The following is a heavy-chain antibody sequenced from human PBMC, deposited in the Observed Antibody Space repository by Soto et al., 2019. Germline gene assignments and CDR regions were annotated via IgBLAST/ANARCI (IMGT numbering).Heavy chain of an antibody. Sequence: EVQLLESGGGLVQPGGSLRLSCAASGFTFSSYAKRWVRQAPGKGLEWVSAISGSGGSTYYAASVKGRFTISRDNSKNTLSLQMNSLRAEDTAVYYCAKPSLPRPSKTVTFDFWGRGNLVTVSS. D-gene: IGHD4-17*01. CDR2: ISGSGGST. CDR1: GFTFSSYA. J-gene: IGHJ5*01. V-gene: IGHV3-23*01. CDR3: AKPSLPRPSKTVTFDF.